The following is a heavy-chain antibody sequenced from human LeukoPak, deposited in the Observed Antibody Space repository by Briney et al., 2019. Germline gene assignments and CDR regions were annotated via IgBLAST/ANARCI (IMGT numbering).Heavy chain of an antibody. CDR2: INPNSGDT. CDR3: ARATRYVDAFDI. V-gene: IGHV1-2*02. CDR1: GYTFTGYY. J-gene: IGHJ3*02. D-gene: IGHD5-12*01. Sequence: ASVTVSFKASGYTFTGYYLHWVGPAPGQGLEWMGWINPNSGDTNYAQKLQGRVTMTRDTSVSTAYMELSRLRSDDTAVYYCARATRYVDAFDIWGQGTMVTVSS.